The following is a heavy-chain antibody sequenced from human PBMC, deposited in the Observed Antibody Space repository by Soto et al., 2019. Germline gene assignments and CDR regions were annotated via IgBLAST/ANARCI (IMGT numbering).Heavy chain of an antibody. J-gene: IGHJ4*02. V-gene: IGHV5-51*01. D-gene: IGHD5-18*01. CDR1: GYSFTSYW. CDR2: IYPGDSDT. CDR3: ARHLLSGYSYGPIPQWSFDY. Sequence: GESLKISCKGSGYSFTSYWIGWVRQMPGKGLEWMGIIYPGDSDTRYSPSFQGQVTISADKSISTAYLQWSSLKASDTAMYYCARHLLSGYSYGPIPQWSFDYWGQGTLVTVSS.